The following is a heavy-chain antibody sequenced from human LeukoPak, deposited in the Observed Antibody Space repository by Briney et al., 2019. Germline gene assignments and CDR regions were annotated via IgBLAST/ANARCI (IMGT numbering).Heavy chain of an antibody. D-gene: IGHD3-10*01. Sequence: PGGSLRLSCAASGFTFSSYAMSWVRQAPGKGLEWVSAISGSGGSAYYADSVKGRFTISRDNSKNTLYLQMNSLRAEDTAVYYCAKDRGSYVAERFDPWGQGTLVTVSS. CDR3: AKDRGSYVAERFDP. CDR2: ISGSGGSA. V-gene: IGHV3-23*01. J-gene: IGHJ5*02. CDR1: GFTFSSYA.